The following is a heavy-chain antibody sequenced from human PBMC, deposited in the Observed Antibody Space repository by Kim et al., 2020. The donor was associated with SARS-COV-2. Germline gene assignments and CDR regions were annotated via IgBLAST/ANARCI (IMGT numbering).Heavy chain of an antibody. Sequence: PPLKGRVTISVDPSKNQFSLRLTSVTAADTAVYYCARPTGYTTSWYWFDYWGQGTLVTVSS. CDR3: ARPTGYTTSWYWFDY. D-gene: IGHD6-13*01. J-gene: IGHJ4*02. V-gene: IGHV4-61*07.